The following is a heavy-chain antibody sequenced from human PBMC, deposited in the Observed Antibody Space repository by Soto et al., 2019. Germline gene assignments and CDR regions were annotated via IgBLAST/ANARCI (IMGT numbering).Heavy chain of an antibody. CDR2: IYYSGST. V-gene: IGHV4-59*01. J-gene: IGHJ6*02. D-gene: IGHD3-22*01. CDR1: GGSISSYY. Sequence: PSETLSLTCTVSGGSISSYYWSWIRQPPGKGLEWIGYIYYSGSTNYNPSLKSRVTISVDTSKNQFSLKLSSVTAADTAVYYCAREVVTKNYYYGMDVCGQGTTVTVSS. CDR3: AREVVTKNYYYGMDV.